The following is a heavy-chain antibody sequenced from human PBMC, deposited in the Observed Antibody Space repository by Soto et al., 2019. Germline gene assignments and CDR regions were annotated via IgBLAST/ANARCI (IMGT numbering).Heavy chain of an antibody. CDR1: GFTFSSYG. J-gene: IGHJ4*02. CDR3: AKLFYYFDY. D-gene: IGHD2-21*01. V-gene: IGHV3-33*03. CDR2: IRYDGSSK. Sequence: GGSLRLSCAASGFTFSSYGMHWVRQAPGKGLEWVAGIRYDGSSKYYADSVKGRFTISRDNAKNTLYLQMNSLRAEDTAVYYCAKLFYYFDYWGQGTLVTVSS.